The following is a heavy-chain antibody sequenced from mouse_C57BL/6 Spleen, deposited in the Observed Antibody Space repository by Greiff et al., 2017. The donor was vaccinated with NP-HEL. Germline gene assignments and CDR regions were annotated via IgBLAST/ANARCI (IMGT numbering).Heavy chain of an antibody. J-gene: IGHJ1*03. CDR1: GYTFTSYW. CDR3: AREGGIITTVVANWYFDV. D-gene: IGHD1-1*01. Sequence: QVQLQQPGTELVKPGASVKLSCKASGYTFTSYWMHWVKQRPGQGLEWIGNINPSNGGTNYNEKFKSKAKLTVDKSSSTAYMQLSSLTSEDSAVYYCAREGGIITTVVANWYFDVWGTGTTVTVSS. V-gene: IGHV1-53*01. CDR2: INPSNGGT.